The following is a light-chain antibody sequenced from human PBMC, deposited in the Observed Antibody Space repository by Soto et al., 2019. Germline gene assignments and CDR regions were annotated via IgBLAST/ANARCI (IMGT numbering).Light chain of an antibody. CDR2: DAS. J-gene: IGKJ1*01. V-gene: IGKV3-15*01. CDR3: QQYNNWLRWT. Sequence: EIVMTQSPATLSVPPGERVTLSCRASQSVNSNLAWYQQKPGRGPTLLIYDASTRATGIPARFSGSGSGTEFTLPISSLQSEDFAVYYCQQYNNWLRWTFGQGTKVEVK. CDR1: QSVNSN.